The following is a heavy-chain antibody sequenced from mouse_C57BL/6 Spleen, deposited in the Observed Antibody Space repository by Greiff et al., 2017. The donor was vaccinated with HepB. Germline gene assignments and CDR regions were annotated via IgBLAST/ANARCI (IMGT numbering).Heavy chain of an antibody. CDR2: IYPGSGST. CDR1: GYTFTDYY. V-gene: IGHV1-75*01. J-gene: IGHJ4*01. D-gene: IGHD2-4*01. CDR3: ARLIYYDYDKGDYYAMDY. Sequence: VQLQQSGPELVKPGASVKISCKASGYTFTDYYINWVKQRPGQGLEWIGWIYPGSGSTYYNEKFKGKATLTVDKSSSTAYMLLSSLTSEDSAVYFCARLIYYDYDKGDYYAMDYWGQGTSVTVSS.